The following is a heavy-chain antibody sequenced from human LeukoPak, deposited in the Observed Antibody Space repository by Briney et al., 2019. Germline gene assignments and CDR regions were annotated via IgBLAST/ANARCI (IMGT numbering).Heavy chain of an antibody. CDR1: GYTFTGYY. V-gene: IGHV1-2*02. Sequence: ASVKVSCKASGYTFTGYYMHWVRQAPGQGLEWMGWINPNSGGTNYAQKFRGRVTMTRDTSISTAYMELSRLRSDDTAVYYCASGNEQHQRGYAEYFQHWGQGTLVTVSS. CDR2: INPNSGGT. J-gene: IGHJ1*01. D-gene: IGHD6-13*01. CDR3: ASGNEQHQRGYAEYFQH.